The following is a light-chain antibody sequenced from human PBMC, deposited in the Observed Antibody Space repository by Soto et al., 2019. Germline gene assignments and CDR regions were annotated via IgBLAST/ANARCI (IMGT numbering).Light chain of an antibody. V-gene: IGLV2-14*03. CDR1: SSDVGGYNY. Sequence: QSVLTQPASVSGFLGQSITISCTGISSDVGGYNYVSWYQHHPGKVPKLMIYDVDNRPSGISNRFSASKSGSAASLTISRLQAEDEADYYCNSYTPNSVVFGGGTKLTVL. CDR3: NSYTPNSVV. J-gene: IGLJ2*01. CDR2: DVD.